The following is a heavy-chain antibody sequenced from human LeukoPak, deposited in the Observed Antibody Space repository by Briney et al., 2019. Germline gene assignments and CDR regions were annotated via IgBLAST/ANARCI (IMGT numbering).Heavy chain of an antibody. J-gene: IGHJ3*01. CDR2: INYSGSNA. Sequence: GGSLRLSCAGSVTNAWMSWVRQAPGKGLEWVALINYSGSNAYYADSVRGRFTISRDSSKSMLYLRMDSLRAEDTAIYYCARDIELSTWGQGTMVSV. V-gene: IGHV3-23*01. CDR1: VTNAW. D-gene: IGHD1-7*01. CDR3: ARDIELST.